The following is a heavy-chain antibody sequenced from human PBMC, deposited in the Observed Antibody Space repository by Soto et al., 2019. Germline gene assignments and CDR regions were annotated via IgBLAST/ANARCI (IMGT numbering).Heavy chain of an antibody. CDR1: GGSFSGYY. V-gene: IGHV4-34*01. Sequence: QVQLQQWGAGLLKPSETLSLTCAVYGGSFSGYYWSWIRQPPGKGLEWIGEINHSGSTNYNPSLKSRVTISVDTSKNQFSMKLSSVTAADTAVYYCARANARRYCSGGSCYSRNWFDPWGQGTLVTVSS. CDR3: ARANARRYCSGGSCYSRNWFDP. J-gene: IGHJ5*02. D-gene: IGHD2-15*01. CDR2: INHSGST.